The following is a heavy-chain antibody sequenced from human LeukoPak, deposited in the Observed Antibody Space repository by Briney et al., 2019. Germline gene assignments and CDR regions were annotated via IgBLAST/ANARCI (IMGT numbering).Heavy chain of an antibody. D-gene: IGHD3-22*01. V-gene: IGHV1-69*13. J-gene: IGHJ6*02. CDR1: GGTFSSYA. CDR3: ARLIDSSGYYEYYYYGMDV. CDR2: IIPIFGTA. Sequence: EASVKVSCKASGGTFSSYAISWVRQAPGQGLEWMGGIIPIFGTANYAQKFQGRVTITADESTSTAYMELSSLRSEDTAVYYCARLIDSSGYYEYYYYGMDVWGQGTTVTVSS.